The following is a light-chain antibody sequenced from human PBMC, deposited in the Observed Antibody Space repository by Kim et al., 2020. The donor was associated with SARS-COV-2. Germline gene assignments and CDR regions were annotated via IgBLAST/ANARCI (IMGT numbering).Light chain of an antibody. CDR2: LGF. CDR3: MQGLQIPLA. Sequence: DIVMTQSPLSMPVTPGEPASISCRSSQSLLHSNGYNYLEWCLQKPGQSPQLLIYLGFNRASGVPDRFSGSGSGTDFTLKISRVEAEDVGVYYCMQGLQIPLAFGQGTKVDIK. V-gene: IGKV2-28*01. CDR1: QSLLHSNGYNY. J-gene: IGKJ1*01.